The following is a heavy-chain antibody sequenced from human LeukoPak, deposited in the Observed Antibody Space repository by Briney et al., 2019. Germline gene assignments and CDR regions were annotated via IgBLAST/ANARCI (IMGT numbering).Heavy chain of an antibody. V-gene: IGHV3-30*14. J-gene: IGHJ4*02. D-gene: IGHD4/OR15-4a*01. CDR1: GFTFSIYA. Sequence: GRSLRLSCAASGFTFSIYAMHWVRQAPGKGLEWVAVISYDGSNKYYADSVKGRFTISRDNSKNTLYLQMNSLRAEDTAVYYCARRAGAYSHPYDYWGQGTLVTVSS. CDR2: ISYDGSNK. CDR3: ARRAGAYSHPYDY.